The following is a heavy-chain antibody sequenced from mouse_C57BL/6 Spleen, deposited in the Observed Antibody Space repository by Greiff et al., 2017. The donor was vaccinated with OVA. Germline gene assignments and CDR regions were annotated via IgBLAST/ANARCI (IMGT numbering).Heavy chain of an antibody. Sequence: EVQLQQSGPELVKPGASVKISCKASGYTFTDYYMNWVKQSHGKSLEWIGDINPNNGGTSYNQKFKGKATLTVDKSSSTAYMELRSLTSEDSAVYDCARARQLRLRGYLDYWGQGTTLTVSS. J-gene: IGHJ2*01. V-gene: IGHV1-26*01. CDR1: GYTFTDYY. CDR3: ARARQLRLRGYLDY. D-gene: IGHD3-2*02. CDR2: INPNNGGT.